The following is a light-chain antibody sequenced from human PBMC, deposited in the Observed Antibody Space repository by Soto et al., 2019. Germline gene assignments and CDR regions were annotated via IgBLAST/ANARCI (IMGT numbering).Light chain of an antibody. Sequence: QSVLTQTASGSGSPGQSLTISSTGTSSDVGGSDHVSWSQQHPGKAPKLIIYEVSNWPSGVSNRFSGSRSGNTASLTVSGLQAEDEANNYCSSYTTRTTLDVFGTGTKVTVL. V-gene: IGLV2-14*01. CDR3: SSYTTRTTLDV. J-gene: IGLJ1*01. CDR1: SSDVGGSDH. CDR2: EVS.